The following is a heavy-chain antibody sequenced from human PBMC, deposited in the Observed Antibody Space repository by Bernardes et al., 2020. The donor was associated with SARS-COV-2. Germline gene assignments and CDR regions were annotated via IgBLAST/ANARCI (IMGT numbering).Heavy chain of an antibody. CDR1: GFTFSSYG. Sequence: GGSLRLSCAASGFTFSSYGMHWVRQAPGKGLEWVAVIWYDGSNKYYADSVKGRFTISRDNSKNTLYLQMNSLRAEDTAVYYCARDLLGSGWCLDYWGQGTLVTVSS. J-gene: IGHJ4*02. D-gene: IGHD6-19*01. CDR2: IWYDGSNK. CDR3: ARDLLGSGWCLDY. V-gene: IGHV3-33*01.